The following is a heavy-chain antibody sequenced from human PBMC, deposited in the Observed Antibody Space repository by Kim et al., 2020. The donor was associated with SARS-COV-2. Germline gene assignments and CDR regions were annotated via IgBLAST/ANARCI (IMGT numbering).Heavy chain of an antibody. J-gene: IGHJ6*02. CDR3: AKTGAVGGTYAYYHHDGMDV. D-gene: IGHD3-16*01. V-gene: IGHV3-30*18. CDR2: ISYDGSKK. CDR1: GFPLSDYG. Sequence: GGSLRLSCAASGFPLSDYGMHWVRQAPGKGLEWVAVISYDGSKKYHVDSVKGRFTISRDNSKNTLFLEMNSLRPEDTAVYYCAKTGAVGGTYAYYHHDGMDVWGQGTTVTVSS.